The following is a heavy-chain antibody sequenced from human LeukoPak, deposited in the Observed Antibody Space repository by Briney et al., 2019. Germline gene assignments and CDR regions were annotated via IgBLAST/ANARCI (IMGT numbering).Heavy chain of an antibody. J-gene: IGHJ3*02. V-gene: IGHV3-23*01. D-gene: IGHD6-13*01. Sequence: GGSLRLSCAASGFTFSSYAMSWVRQAPGKGLEWVSAISGSGGSTFYADSVKGRFTVSRDNSKSTLYLQMNSLRVEDTAVYYCAKDRSSSTWYAFDIWGQGTMVTFSS. CDR2: ISGSGGST. CDR3: AKDRSSSTWYAFDI. CDR1: GFTFSSYA.